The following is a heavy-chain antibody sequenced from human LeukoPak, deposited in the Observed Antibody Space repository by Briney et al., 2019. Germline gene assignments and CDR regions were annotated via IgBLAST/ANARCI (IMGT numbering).Heavy chain of an antibody. CDR1: GFSLLTSGVS. V-gene: IGHV2-70*11. D-gene: IGHD3-10*01. CDR3: ARMYFGDYKDMDV. CDR2: IDWDDDK. Sequence: SGPALVEPTQTLSLTCTFSGFSLLTSGVSVTWIRQPPGRALEWLARIDWDDDKYYNTSLEARLTISRDTSKNQVILTVTDMDPVDSATYYCARMYFGDYKDMDVWGKGTTVTVSS. J-gene: IGHJ6*03.